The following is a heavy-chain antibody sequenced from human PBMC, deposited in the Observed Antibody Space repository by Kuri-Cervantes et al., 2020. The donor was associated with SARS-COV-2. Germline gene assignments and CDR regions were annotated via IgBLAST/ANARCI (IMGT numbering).Heavy chain of an antibody. CDR3: AGQDDYDRSGLTWAFDI. CDR2: IIPFVTSP. Sequence: SVKVSCKASGGTFSSYAITWVRQAPGQGPEWIGGIIPFVTSPYYAQRFQGRVTIATDASTGTAYMELSSLISEDTAMYYCAGQDDYDRSGLTWAFDIWGHGTMVTVSS. J-gene: IGHJ3*02. CDR1: GGTFSSYA. V-gene: IGHV1-69*05. D-gene: IGHD3-22*01.